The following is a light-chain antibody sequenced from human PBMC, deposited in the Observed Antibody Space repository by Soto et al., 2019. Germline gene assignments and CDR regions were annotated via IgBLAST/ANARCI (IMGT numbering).Light chain of an antibody. CDR2: GAS. CDR3: QQYGSSPRT. J-gene: IGKJ1*01. V-gene: IGKV3-20*01. CDR1: QSVSSSY. Sequence: EIVLTRSPGALSLSPGERATLSCGASQSVSSSYLAWYQQKPGRAPRLLIYGASTRATGIPDRFSGSGSGTDFTLTISRLEPEDFAVYYCQQYGSSPRTFGQGTKVEIK.